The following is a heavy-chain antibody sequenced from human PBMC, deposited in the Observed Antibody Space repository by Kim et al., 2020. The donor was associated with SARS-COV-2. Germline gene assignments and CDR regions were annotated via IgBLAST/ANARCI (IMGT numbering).Heavy chain of an antibody. Sequence: SETLSLTCTVSGGSISSSSYYWGWIRQPPGKGLEWIGSIYYSGSTYYNPSLKSRVTISVDTSKNQFSLKLSSVTAADTAVYYCARQEGLRYFDWSSYYYGMDVWGQGTTVTVSS. V-gene: IGHV4-39*01. CDR2: IYYSGST. CDR3: ARQEGLRYFDWSSYYYGMDV. CDR1: GGSISSSSYY. J-gene: IGHJ6*02. D-gene: IGHD3-9*01.